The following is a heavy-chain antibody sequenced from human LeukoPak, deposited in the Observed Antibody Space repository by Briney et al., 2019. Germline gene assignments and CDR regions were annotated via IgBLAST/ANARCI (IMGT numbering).Heavy chain of an antibody. Sequence: SETLSLTCTVSGGSINSHSYHWGWIRQPPGKGLEWIGSIYYSGSTYYNPSLKSRITISIDTSKNQFSLKVSSMTAADTAVYYCARTHYYHDSSGYCYAFGGQGTMVTVSS. CDR1: GGSINSHSYH. CDR3: ARTHYYHDSSGYCYAF. CDR2: IYYSGST. D-gene: IGHD3-22*01. J-gene: IGHJ3*01. V-gene: IGHV4-39*01.